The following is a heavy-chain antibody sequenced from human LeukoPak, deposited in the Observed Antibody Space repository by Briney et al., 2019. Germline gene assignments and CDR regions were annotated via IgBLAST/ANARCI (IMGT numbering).Heavy chain of an antibody. D-gene: IGHD2-2*03. Sequence: ASVKVSCKASGYTFTGYYMHWVRQAPGQGLEWMGWINPNSGGTNYAQKFQGRVTMTRDTSISTAYMELGRLRSDDTAVYHCARDGYCSSTTCYSWFDPWGQGTLVTVSS. J-gene: IGHJ5*02. CDR3: ARDGYCSSTTCYSWFDP. CDR1: GYTFTGYY. V-gene: IGHV1-2*02. CDR2: INPNSGGT.